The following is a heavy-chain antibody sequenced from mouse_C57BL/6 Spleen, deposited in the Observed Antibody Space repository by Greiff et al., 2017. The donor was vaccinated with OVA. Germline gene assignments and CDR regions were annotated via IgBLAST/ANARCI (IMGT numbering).Heavy chain of an antibody. Sequence: EVKLQESGPGLVKPSQSLSLTCSVTGYSITSGYYWNWIRQFPGNKLEWMGYISYDGSNNYNPSLKNRISITRDTSKNQFFLKLHSVTTEDTATYYCAREDYDLFAYWGQGTLVTVSA. CDR1: GYSITSGYY. CDR3: AREDYDLFAY. D-gene: IGHD2-4*01. J-gene: IGHJ3*01. V-gene: IGHV3-6*01. CDR2: ISYDGSN.